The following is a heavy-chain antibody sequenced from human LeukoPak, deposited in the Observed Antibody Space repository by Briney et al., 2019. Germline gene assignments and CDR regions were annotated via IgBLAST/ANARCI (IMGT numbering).Heavy chain of an antibody. D-gene: IGHD3-16*02. CDR1: GFTFSSYS. CDR2: ISSSSSYI. J-gene: IGHJ4*02. Sequence: GGPLRLSCAASGFTFSSYSMNWVRQAPGKGLEWVSSISSSSSYIYYADSVKGRFTISRDNAKNSLYLQMNSLRAEDTAVYYCAKDRNYDYVWGSYRYPGDYWGQGTLVTVSS. V-gene: IGHV3-21*01. CDR3: AKDRNYDYVWGSYRYPGDY.